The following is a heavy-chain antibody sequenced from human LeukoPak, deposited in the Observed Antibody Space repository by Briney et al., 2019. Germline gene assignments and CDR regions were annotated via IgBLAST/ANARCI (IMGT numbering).Heavy chain of an antibody. CDR2: IYWDDDK. D-gene: IGHD3-3*01. CDR1: GFSLSTSGVG. J-gene: IGHJ6*03. CDR3: AHTIGDYDFWSGYSNYYMDV. Sequence: SGPTLVNPTQTLTLTCTFSGFSLSTSGVGVGWIRQPPGKALEWLALIYWDDDKRYSPSLKSRLTITKDTSKNQVVLTMTNMDPVDTATYYCAHTIGDYDFWSGYSNYYMDVWGKGTTVTVSS. V-gene: IGHV2-5*02.